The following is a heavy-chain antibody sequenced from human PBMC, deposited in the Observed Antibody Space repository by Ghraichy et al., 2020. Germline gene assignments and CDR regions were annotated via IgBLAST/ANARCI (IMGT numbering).Heavy chain of an antibody. CDR1: GFTFRNYA. D-gene: IGHD2-15*01. Sequence: GGSLRLSCAASGFTFRNYAMNWVRQAPGKGLEWVSGIIGSGDNTFYADSVKGRFTISRDNSKDTLFLQMNSLRVEDTAIYYCAKDVVVVPPTNKIYYYYFAMDVWGQWTTVTVSS. J-gene: IGHJ6*02. CDR3: AKDVVVVPPTNKIYYYYFAMDV. V-gene: IGHV3-23*01. CDR2: IIGSGDNT.